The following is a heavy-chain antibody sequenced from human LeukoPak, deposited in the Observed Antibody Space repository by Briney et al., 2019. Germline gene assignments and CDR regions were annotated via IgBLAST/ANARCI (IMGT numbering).Heavy chain of an antibody. CDR1: GFTFSSFW. V-gene: IGHV3-74*01. CDR2: INSGGFST. D-gene: IGHD1-26*01. CDR3: ARGTSGGYFDY. J-gene: IGHJ4*02. Sequence: PGGSLRLSCAASGFTFSSFWIHWVRQVPGKGLVWVSRINSGGFSTSYADSVKGRFTISRDNAKNTLYLQMNSLRAEDTAVYYCARGTSGGYFDYWGQGTLVTVSS.